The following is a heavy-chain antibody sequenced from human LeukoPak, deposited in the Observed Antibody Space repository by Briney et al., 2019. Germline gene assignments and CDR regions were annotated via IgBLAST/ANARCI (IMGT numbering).Heavy chain of an antibody. CDR3: ARHSSNWFYFDY. J-gene: IGHJ4*02. Sequence: SETLSLTCTVSGGSISSYYWSWIRQPPGKELEWIGYIYYSGSTKYNPSLKSRVTMSVDTSKNLFSLKLSSVTAADTAVYYCARHSSNWFYFDYWGQGTLVTVSS. V-gene: IGHV4-59*08. CDR2: IYYSGST. CDR1: GGSISSYY. D-gene: IGHD6-13*01.